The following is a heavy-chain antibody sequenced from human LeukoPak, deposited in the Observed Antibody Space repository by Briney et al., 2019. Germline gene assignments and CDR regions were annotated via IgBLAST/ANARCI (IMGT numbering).Heavy chain of an antibody. CDR1: GGSISSSSYY. CDR2: IYYSGST. CDR3: ARAARDSSGWYAIYYYYYYMDV. V-gene: IGHV4-39*07. Sequence: SGTLSLTCTVSGGSISSSSYYWGWIRQPPGKGLEWIGSIYYSGSTYYNPSLKSRVTISVDTSKNQFSLKLSSVTAADTAVYYCARAARDSSGWYAIYYYYYYMDVWGKGTTVTVSS. J-gene: IGHJ6*03. D-gene: IGHD6-19*01.